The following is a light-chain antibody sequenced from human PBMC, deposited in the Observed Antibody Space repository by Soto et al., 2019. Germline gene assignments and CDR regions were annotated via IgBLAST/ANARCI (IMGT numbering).Light chain of an antibody. V-gene: IGKV3-11*01. CDR3: QQRSNWPIT. CDR2: DAS. CDR1: QCVSSY. J-gene: IGKJ5*01. Sequence: EIVLTQSPATLSLSPGERATLSCRTSQCVSSYFAWYQQKPGRAPRLLIYDASNRATGIPARFIGSGSGTDFTLTISNLEPEDFAVYYWQQRSNWPITFGQGTRLEI.